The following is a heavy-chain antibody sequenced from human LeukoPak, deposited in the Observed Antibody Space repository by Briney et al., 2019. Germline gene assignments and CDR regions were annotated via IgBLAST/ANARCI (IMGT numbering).Heavy chain of an antibody. CDR3: AREYGDPRLRYFDY. CDR2: ISSSGSTK. D-gene: IGHD4-17*01. J-gene: IGHJ4*02. Sequence: GGSLRLSCAASGFTFSSYEMNWVRQAPGKGLEWVSYISSSGSTKYYADSVKGRFTISRDNTKNSLYLQMNSLRAEDTAVYYCAREYGDPRLRYFDYWGQGTLVTVSS. V-gene: IGHV3-48*03. CDR1: GFTFSSYE.